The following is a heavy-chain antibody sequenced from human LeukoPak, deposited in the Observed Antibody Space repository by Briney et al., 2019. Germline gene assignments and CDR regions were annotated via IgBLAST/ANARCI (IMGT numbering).Heavy chain of an antibody. J-gene: IGHJ5*02. V-gene: IGHV3-74*01. CDR3: ARDCYYGSGRRDWFDP. CDR2: ITRDGSST. Sequence: GGSLRLSCAASGFTFSSSWMHWVRQAPGKGLVWVSRITRDGSSTTYADSVKGRFTTSRDNAKNTLYLQMDSLRDDDTAVYYCARDCYYGSGRRDWFDPWGQGTLVTVSS. D-gene: IGHD3-10*01. CDR1: GFTFSSSW.